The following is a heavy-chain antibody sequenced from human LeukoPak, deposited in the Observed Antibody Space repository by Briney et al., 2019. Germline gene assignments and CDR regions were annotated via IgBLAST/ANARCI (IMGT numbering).Heavy chain of an antibody. Sequence: PGGSLRLSCAASVLAFSAYKMHWVRQAQRKGLVWVSRISTDGYTTDYADFVQGRFTASRDNTKNTWSLEMNSLRAEDTAVYYCVVGGSPGYWGQGTLVTVSS. CDR1: VLAFSAYK. D-gene: IGHD2-15*01. V-gene: IGHV3-74*01. J-gene: IGHJ4*02. CDR2: ISTDGYTT. CDR3: VVGGSPGY.